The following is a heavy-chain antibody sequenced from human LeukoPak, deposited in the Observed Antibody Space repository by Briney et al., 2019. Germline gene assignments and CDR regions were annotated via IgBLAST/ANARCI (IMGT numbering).Heavy chain of an antibody. J-gene: IGHJ3*02. CDR2: IYYSGST. CDR1: GGSISSGDYY. D-gene: IGHD6-6*01. CDR3: TREGSSSSEAFDI. V-gene: IGHV4-61*08. Sequence: SETLSLTCTVSGGSISSGDYYWSWIRQPPGKGLEWIGYIYYSGSTNYNPSLKSRVTISVDTSKNQFSLKLSSVTAADTAVYYCTREGSSSSEAFDIWGQGTMVTVSS.